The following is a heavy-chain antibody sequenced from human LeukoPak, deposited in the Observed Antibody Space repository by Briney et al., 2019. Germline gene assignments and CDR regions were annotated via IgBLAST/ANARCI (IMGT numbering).Heavy chain of an antibody. CDR1: GFTFSSYG. V-gene: IGHV3-21*06. Sequence: GGSLRLSCAASGFTFSSYGMNWVRQAPGKGLEWVSSISSGSSYIYYADSVKGRFTISRDNAKNSLYLQLNSLRAEDTAVYYCARQYYDIWSGYYTADYYFDDWGQGTLVTVSS. J-gene: IGHJ4*02. CDR3: ARQYYDIWSGYYTADYYFDD. CDR2: ISSGSSYI. D-gene: IGHD3-3*01.